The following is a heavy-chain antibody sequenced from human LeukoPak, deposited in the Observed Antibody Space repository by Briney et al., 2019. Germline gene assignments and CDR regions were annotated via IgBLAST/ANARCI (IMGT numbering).Heavy chain of an antibody. CDR3: ARGEPEPDYGDYYYYYYGMDV. CDR1: GGSISSYY. V-gene: IGHV4-59*01. Sequence: PSETLSLTCTVSGGSISSYYWSWIRQPPGKGLEWIGYIYYSGSTNYNPSLKSRVTISVDTSKNQFSLKLSSVTAADTAVYYCARGEPEPDYGDYYYYYYGMDVWGQGTTVTDSS. D-gene: IGHD4-17*01. J-gene: IGHJ6*02. CDR2: IYYSGST.